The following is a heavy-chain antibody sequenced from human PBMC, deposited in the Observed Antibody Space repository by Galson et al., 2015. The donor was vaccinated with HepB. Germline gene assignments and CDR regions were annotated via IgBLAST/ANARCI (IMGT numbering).Heavy chain of an antibody. D-gene: IGHD2-15*01. V-gene: IGHV1-8*01. J-gene: IGHJ4*02. Sequence: SVKVSCKASGYTFTGYDINWVRQATGQGLEWMGWMNPNSGNTGYAQKFQGRVTMTRNTSISTAYMELSSLRSEDTAVYYCARAGRRLGYCSGGSCYSGYWGQGTLVTVSS. CDR3: ARAGRRLGYCSGGSCYSGY. CDR1: GYTFTGYD. CDR2: MNPNSGNT.